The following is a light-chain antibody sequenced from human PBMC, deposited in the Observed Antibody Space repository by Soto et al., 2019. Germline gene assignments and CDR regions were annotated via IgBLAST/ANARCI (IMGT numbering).Light chain of an antibody. Sequence: DIQMTQSPSSVSASVGYRVTITCRASQGISTWLAWYQQKPGKAPKLLFYAASTLQSGVPSRFSGSGSGTDFTLIISGLQPEDFATYYCQQSYISPYTFGQGTKVDIK. J-gene: IGKJ2*01. CDR3: QQSYISPYT. CDR2: AAS. V-gene: IGKV1-12*01. CDR1: QGISTW.